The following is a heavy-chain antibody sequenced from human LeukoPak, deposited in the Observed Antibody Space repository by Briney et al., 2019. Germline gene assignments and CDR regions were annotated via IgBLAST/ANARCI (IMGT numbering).Heavy chain of an antibody. V-gene: IGHV1-46*01. Sequence: GASVKVSCKTSGDTFTRNWMHWIRQGPGQGREWMGVINPTGDYTMYAQKFQGRVIVTRDMSSNTDYMELGSLRSDDTAVYYCARDHSIDDKSWWLDPWGQGTLVTVSS. CDR1: GDTFTRNW. D-gene: IGHD1-1*01. J-gene: IGHJ5*02. CDR3: ARDHSIDDKSWWLDP. CDR2: INPTGDYT.